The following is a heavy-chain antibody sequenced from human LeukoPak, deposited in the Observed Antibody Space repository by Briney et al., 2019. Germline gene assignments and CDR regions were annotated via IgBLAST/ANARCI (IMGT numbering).Heavy chain of an antibody. CDR1: GDSVSSNSAA. D-gene: IGHD3-22*01. J-gene: IGHJ4*02. V-gene: IGHV6-1*01. CDR3: ARDTGGYYDSSGYYDY. CDR2: TYYRSKWYN. Sequence: SQTLSLTCAISGDSVSSNSAAWNWIRQSPSRGLEWLGRTYYRSKWYNDYEVSVKSRITINPDTSKNQFSLQLNSVTPEDTAVYYCARDTGGYYDSSGYYDYWGQGTLVTVSS.